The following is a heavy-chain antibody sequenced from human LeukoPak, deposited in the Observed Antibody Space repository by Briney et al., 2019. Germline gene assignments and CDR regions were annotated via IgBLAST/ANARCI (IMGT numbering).Heavy chain of an antibody. CDR3: ARDYGGSSPFDY. CDR1: GFTFSSYA. V-gene: IGHV3-30*04. Sequence: GGSLRLSCAASGFTFSSYAMHWVRQAPGKGLEWVAVISYDGSNKYYADSVKGRFTISRDNSKNTLYLQMNSLRAEDTAVYYCARDYGGSSPFDYWGQGTLVTVSS. CDR2: ISYDGSNK. J-gene: IGHJ4*02. D-gene: IGHD4-23*01.